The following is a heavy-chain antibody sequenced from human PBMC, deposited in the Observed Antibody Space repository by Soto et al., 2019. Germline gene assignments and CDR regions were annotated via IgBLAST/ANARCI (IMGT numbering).Heavy chain of an antibody. D-gene: IGHD2-8*02. J-gene: IGHJ6*02. V-gene: IGHV4-31*03. CDR2: ISSTGIT. CDR3: ARGGEYCTGTRCHHYYDCGMVV. CDR1: GGFLGSGVFY. Sequence: SEPLSLTCPVSGGFLGSGVFYWSLIRQHPGKGLEWIGYISSTGITDYNPSVQSRVTFSVDTSKIELSLMVTALTAAATAVYDCARGGEYCTGTRCHHYYDCGMVVWGQGATVTVS.